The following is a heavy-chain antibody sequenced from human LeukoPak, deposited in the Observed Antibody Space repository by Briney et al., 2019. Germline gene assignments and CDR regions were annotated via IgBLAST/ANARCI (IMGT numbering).Heavy chain of an antibody. CDR3: ARESYGSGSASRSVDY. V-gene: IGHV4-4*07. CDR2: IYTSGST. CDR1: GGSISSYY. J-gene: IGHJ4*02. D-gene: IGHD3-10*01. Sequence: SETLSLTCTVSGGSISSYYWSWIRQPAGKGLEWIGRIYTSGSTNCNPSLKSRVTMSVDTSKNQFSLKLSSVTAADTAVYYCARESYGSGSASRSVDYWGQGTLVTVSS.